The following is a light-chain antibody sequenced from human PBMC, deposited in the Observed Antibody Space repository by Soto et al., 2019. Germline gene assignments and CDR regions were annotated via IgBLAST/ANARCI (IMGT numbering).Light chain of an antibody. V-gene: IGKV1-5*03. J-gene: IGKJ1*01. CDR1: QSITDW. CDR3: QYWDDYSWT. Sequence: DIQMTQSPSTLSASVGDRVTITCRASQSITDWLAWYQQKPGKAPKFLIYKASNLEGGVPSRCSGSGSGTEFTLTTSSVQTDDFATYYCQYWDDYSWTFGQGTKVE. CDR2: KAS.